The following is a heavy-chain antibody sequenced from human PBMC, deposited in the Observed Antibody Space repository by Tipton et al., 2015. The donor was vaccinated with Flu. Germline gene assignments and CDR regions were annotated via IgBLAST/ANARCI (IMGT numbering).Heavy chain of an antibody. CDR1: GYSMRSDYF. CDR2: IHYSGST. Sequence: PGLVKPSETLSLTCTVSGYSMRSDYFWGWIRQPPGKGLEWIGNIHYSGSTSYDPSFKSRVTILVDTSKNQFSLKLSSVTAADTAVYYCARDNLLQSGGIRPYYYYAMDVWGQGTTVIVSS. D-gene: IGHD3-16*02. V-gene: IGHV4-38-2*02. CDR3: ARDNLLQSGGIRPYYYYAMDV. J-gene: IGHJ6*02.